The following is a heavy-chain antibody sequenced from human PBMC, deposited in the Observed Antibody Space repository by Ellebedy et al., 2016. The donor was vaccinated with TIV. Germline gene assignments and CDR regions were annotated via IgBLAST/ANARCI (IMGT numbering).Heavy chain of an antibody. V-gene: IGHV3-7*01. J-gene: IGHJ4*02. Sequence: GESLKISCAASGFTFTTFWMSWVRQAPGKGLEWVGNINQDGSEKCYGDSVKGRFTISRDNAKNSVYLQMNSLRAEDTAVYYCARDCSGGSCYGGALDYWGQGTLVTVSS. CDR3: ARDCSGGSCYGGALDY. D-gene: IGHD2-15*01. CDR1: GFTFTTFW. CDR2: INQDGSEK.